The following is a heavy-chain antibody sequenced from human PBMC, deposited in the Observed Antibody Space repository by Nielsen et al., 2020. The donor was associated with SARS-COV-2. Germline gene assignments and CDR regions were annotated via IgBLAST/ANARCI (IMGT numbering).Heavy chain of an antibody. D-gene: IGHD5-12*01. V-gene: IGHV3-7*03. CDR2: IKQDGSEK. CDR1: GFTLSSQW. CDR3: ARDGRIGYGVYLDY. J-gene: IGHJ4*02. Sequence: GESLKISCAASGFTLSSQWMGWVRQAPGKGLEWVADIKQDGSEKVYVDSVKGRFTISRDNAKNSLYLQMNGLRAEDAAIYYCARDGRIGYGVYLDYWGQGTLVTVSS.